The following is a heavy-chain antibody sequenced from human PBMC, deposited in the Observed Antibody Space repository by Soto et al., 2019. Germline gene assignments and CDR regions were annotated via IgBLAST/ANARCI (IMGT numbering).Heavy chain of an antibody. J-gene: IGHJ6*02. CDR2: IIPIPGTA. V-gene: IGHV1-69*01. Sequence: QVQLVQSGAEVKKPGCSVKVSCKASRGTFSSYAISWVRQAPGQGLEWMGGIIPIPGTANYAQKFQGRVTITADESTSTAYIELSSLRSEDTAVYYCARSQGSSTSLEIYYYYYYGMDVWGQGTTVTVSS. D-gene: IGHD2-2*01. CDR1: RGTFSSYA. CDR3: ARSQGSSTSLEIYYYYYYGMDV.